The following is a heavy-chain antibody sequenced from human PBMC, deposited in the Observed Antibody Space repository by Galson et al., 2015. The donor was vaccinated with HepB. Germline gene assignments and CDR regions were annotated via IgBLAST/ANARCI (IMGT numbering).Heavy chain of an antibody. CDR1: GYTFTSYY. CDR2: INTNSGGT. Sequence: SVKVSCTASGYTFTSYYMHWVRQAPGQGLEWMGWINTNSGGTNYAKRCQGRVTMTRDTSISTAYMELSRLRSDDTAVYYCAIDLEPTTIFGVVITGGVFDIWGQGTMVTVSS. V-gene: IGHV1-2*02. D-gene: IGHD3-3*01. CDR3: AIDLEPTTIFGVVITGGVFDI. J-gene: IGHJ3*02.